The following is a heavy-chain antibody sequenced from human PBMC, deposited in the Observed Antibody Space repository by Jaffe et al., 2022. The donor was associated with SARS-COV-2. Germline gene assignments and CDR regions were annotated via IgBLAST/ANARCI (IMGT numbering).Heavy chain of an antibody. CDR1: GFTFSNAW. Sequence: EVQLVESGGGLVKPGGSLRLSCAASGFTFSNAWMSWVRQAPGKGLEWVGRIKSKTDGGTTDYAAPVKGRFTISRDDSKNTLYLQMNSLKTEDTAVYYCTTDKYFDWLPPTPDYWGQGTLVTVSS. J-gene: IGHJ4*02. D-gene: IGHD3-9*01. CDR2: IKSKTDGGTT. CDR3: TTDKYFDWLPPTPDY. V-gene: IGHV3-15*01.